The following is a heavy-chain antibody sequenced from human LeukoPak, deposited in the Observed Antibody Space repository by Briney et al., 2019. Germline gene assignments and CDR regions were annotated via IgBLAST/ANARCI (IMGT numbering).Heavy chain of an antibody. CDR3: ARGPTGPSDV. V-gene: IGHV4-34*01. Sequence: NASETLCLTCAASGGSFSGYYWSWIRQPPGKGLEWIAEINHSGSTNYNPSLKSRVTISVDTSKNQFSLKLSSVTAADTAVYYCARGPTGPSDVWGKGTTVTVPS. CDR1: GGSFSGYY. J-gene: IGHJ6*04. CDR2: INHSGST.